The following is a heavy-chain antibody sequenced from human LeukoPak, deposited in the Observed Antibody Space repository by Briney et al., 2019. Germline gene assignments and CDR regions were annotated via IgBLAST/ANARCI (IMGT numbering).Heavy chain of an antibody. Sequence: GGSLRLSCAASGFTFSNYRMHWVRQAPGKGLVWVSRINSDGSRTSYADSVKGRFTISRDNAKNTLYLQMNSLRAEDTAVYYCARETLVRGVNFDYWGQGTLVTVSS. CDR2: INSDGSRT. V-gene: IGHV3-74*01. CDR3: ARETLVRGVNFDY. CDR1: GFTFSNYR. J-gene: IGHJ4*02. D-gene: IGHD3-10*01.